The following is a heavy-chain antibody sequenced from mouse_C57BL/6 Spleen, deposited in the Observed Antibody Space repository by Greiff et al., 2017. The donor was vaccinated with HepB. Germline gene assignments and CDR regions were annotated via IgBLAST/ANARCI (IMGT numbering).Heavy chain of an antibody. CDR3: ARWGTTVVATDYYAMDY. D-gene: IGHD1-1*01. CDR1: GYTFTDYN. J-gene: IGHJ4*01. CDR2: INPNNGGT. Sequence: DVKLQESGPELVKPGASVKMSCKASGYTFTDYNMHWVKQSHGKSLEWIGYINPNNGGTSYNQKFKGKATLTVNKSSSTAYMELRSLTSEDSAVYYCARWGTTVVATDYYAMDYWGQGTSVTVSS. V-gene: IGHV1-22*01.